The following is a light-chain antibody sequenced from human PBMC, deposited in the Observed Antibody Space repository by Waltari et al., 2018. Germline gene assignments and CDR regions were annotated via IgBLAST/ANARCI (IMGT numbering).Light chain of an antibody. J-gene: IGLJ3*02. CDR2: GVY. V-gene: IGLV2-11*01. CDR1: SSDVGGYDY. Sequence: QSVLTQPRSVSGSPGQSVAISCTGTSSDVGGYDYVSWYQQYPGKAPKVMIYGVYKRPSGVPDRCSGSKSGNTASLSISGLQAEDEADYYCCSYANSKWVFGGGTKLTVL. CDR3: CSYANSKWV.